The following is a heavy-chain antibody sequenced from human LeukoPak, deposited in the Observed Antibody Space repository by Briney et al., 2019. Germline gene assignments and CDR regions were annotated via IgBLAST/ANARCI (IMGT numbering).Heavy chain of an antibody. CDR3: AKVGQVLRYLTRQYYFDY. J-gene: IGHJ4*02. CDR2: ISGSGGST. Sequence: GGSLRLSCAASGFTFSSYGMSWVRQAPGKGLEWVSAISGSGGSTYYADSVKGRFTISRDNSKNTLYLQINSLRAEDTAVYYCAKVGQVLRYLTRQYYFDYWGQGTLVTVSS. V-gene: IGHV3-23*01. CDR1: GFTFSSYG. D-gene: IGHD3-9*01.